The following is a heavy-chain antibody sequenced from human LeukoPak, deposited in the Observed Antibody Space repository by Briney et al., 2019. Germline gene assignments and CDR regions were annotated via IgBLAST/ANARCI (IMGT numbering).Heavy chain of an antibody. Sequence: ASVKVSCKASGYTFTGNYMHWVRQAPGQGLEWMGWINPNSGGTNYAQKFEARVTMNRDTSISTAYMELSRLRFDDTAVYYCARSPDILTGEKFDYWGQGTLVTVSS. D-gene: IGHD3-9*01. V-gene: IGHV1-2*02. J-gene: IGHJ4*02. CDR2: INPNSGGT. CDR1: GYTFTGNY. CDR3: ARSPDILTGEKFDY.